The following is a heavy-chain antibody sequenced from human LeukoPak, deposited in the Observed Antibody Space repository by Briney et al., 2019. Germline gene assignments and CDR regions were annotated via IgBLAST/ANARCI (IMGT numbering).Heavy chain of an antibody. CDR2: IYYSGST. Sequence: SQTLSLTCTVSGGSISSGGYYSSWIRQHPGKGLEWIGYIYYSGSTYYNPSLKSRVTISVDTSKNQFSLKLSSVTAADPAVYYCAREGRGDSSGYYYFDYWGQGTLVTVSS. V-gene: IGHV4-31*03. CDR3: AREGRGDSSGYYYFDY. D-gene: IGHD3-22*01. CDR1: GGSISSGGYY. J-gene: IGHJ4*02.